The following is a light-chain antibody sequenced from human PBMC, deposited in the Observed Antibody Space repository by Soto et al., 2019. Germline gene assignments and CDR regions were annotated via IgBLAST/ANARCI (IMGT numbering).Light chain of an antibody. CDR1: SSDVGGYNY. V-gene: IGLV2-14*01. CDR2: DVT. Sequence: QSVLTQPASVSGSPGQSITISCTGTSSDVGGYNYVSWYQQHPGKAPKLMIYDVTNRPSGVSNRFSGSKSGNTASLTISGLQAEDEADYYCSSYTISSTLYVFGTRTKVTVL. J-gene: IGLJ1*01. CDR3: SSYTISSTLYV.